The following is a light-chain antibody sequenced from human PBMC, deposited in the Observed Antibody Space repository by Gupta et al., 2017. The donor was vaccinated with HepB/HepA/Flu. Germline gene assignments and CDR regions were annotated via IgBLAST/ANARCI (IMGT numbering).Light chain of an antibody. J-gene: IGKJ1*01. CDR2: DAS. CDR3: QQYENYLSWT. Sequence: AIRMTQTPSSFSASTGDRVTITCRASQGISNHLVWYQQKPGKAPKLLIFDASTWNSGVPSRFSGSGYGTDFTLTISNRQSEDFATYYCQQYENYLSWTFGQGTKVEIK. V-gene: IGKV1-8*01. CDR1: QGISNH.